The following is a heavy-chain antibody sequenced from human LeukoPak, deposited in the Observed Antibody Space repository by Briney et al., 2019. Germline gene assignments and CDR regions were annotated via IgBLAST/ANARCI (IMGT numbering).Heavy chain of an antibody. D-gene: IGHD5/OR15-5a*01. CDR2: VFHDGSP. Sequence: PSGTLSLTCAVSGGSISSSSWWSWVRQPPRKGLEWIGEVFHDGSPNYNPSFRGRVTILVDKSKNQFSLNLGSLTAADTAMYYCARDPNIVSAVTLRAFDIWGQGTMVSVSS. CDR1: GGSISSSSW. J-gene: IGHJ3*02. CDR3: ARDPNIVSAVTLRAFDI. V-gene: IGHV4-4*02.